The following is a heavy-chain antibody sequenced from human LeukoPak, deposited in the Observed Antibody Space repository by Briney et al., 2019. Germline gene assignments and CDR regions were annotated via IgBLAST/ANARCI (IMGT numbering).Heavy chain of an antibody. V-gene: IGHV4-38-2*01. CDR1: GYSISSGYY. Sequence: SETLSLTCAVSGYSISSGYYWGWIRQPPGKGLEWIGSIYHSGSTYYNPSLKSRVTISVDASKNQFSLKLSSVTAADTAVYYCARVLETNWFDPWGQGTLVTVSS. CDR3: ARVLETNWFDP. D-gene: IGHD1-1*01. CDR2: IYHSGST. J-gene: IGHJ5*02.